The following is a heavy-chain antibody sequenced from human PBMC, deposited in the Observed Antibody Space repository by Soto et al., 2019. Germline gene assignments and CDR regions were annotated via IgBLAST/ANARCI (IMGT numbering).Heavy chain of an antibody. V-gene: IGHV1-18*04. D-gene: IGHD6-13*01. CDR3: AKSKAVPGNARDYYYGLDV. Sequence: ASVKVSCKASGYTFTTYGVRWVRQAPGHGLAWMGWISTDNGNTHYVQKFQGRVTMTTDTSTNTAYMDVRSLKFDDTAVYYCAKSKAVPGNARDYYYGLDVWGQGTTVTVSS. J-gene: IGHJ6*02. CDR2: ISTDNGNT. CDR1: GYTFTTYG.